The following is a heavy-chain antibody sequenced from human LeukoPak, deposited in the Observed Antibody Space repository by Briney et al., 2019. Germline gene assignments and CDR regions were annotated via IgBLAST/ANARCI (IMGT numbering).Heavy chain of an antibody. V-gene: IGHV3-23*01. CDR1: GSTFSSYG. J-gene: IGHJ4*02. Sequence: SGGSMRLSCAASGSTFSSYGMSWVRQAPGKGLEWVSTISGNGGSTYYADSVKGRFTISRDNSKNTLYLQMNSLRAEDTAIYYCAKGNRYCSSTSCYQTSFDYWGQGTLVTVSS. CDR2: ISGNGGST. CDR3: AKGNRYCSSTSCYQTSFDY. D-gene: IGHD2-2*01.